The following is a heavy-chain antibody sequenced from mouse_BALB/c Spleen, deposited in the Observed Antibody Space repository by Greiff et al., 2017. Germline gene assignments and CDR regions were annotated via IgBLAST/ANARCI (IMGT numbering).Heavy chain of an antibody. CDR3: ARFDGISLFAD. Sequence: QVQLQQPGAELVKPGASVKLSCKASGYTFTSYWMHWVKQRPGQGLEWIGEIDPSDSYTNYNQKFKGKATLTVDKSSSTAYMQLSSLTSEDSAVYYCARFDGISLFADWGQGTLVTVSA. D-gene: IGHD2-3*01. V-gene: IGHV1-69*02. CDR2: IDPSDSYT. CDR1: GYTFTSYW. J-gene: IGHJ3*01.